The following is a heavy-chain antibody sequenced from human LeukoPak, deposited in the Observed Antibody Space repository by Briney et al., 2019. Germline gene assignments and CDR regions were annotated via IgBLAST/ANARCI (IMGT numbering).Heavy chain of an antibody. J-gene: IGHJ5*02. Sequence: PSETLSLTCDVYGGSFSGYYWSWIRQPPGKGLEWIGEINHSGSTNYNPSLKSRVTISVDTSKNQFSLKLSSVTAADTAVYYCARGLGGYCSGGSCRPHNWFDPWGQGTLVTISS. D-gene: IGHD2-15*01. V-gene: IGHV4-34*01. CDR1: GGSFSGYY. CDR2: INHSGST. CDR3: ARGLGGYCSGGSCRPHNWFDP.